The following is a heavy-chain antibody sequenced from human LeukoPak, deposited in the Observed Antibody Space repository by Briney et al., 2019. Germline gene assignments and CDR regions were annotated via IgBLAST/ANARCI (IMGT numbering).Heavy chain of an antibody. J-gene: IGHJ4*02. CDR2: IIPILGIA. CDR1: GGTFSSYA. D-gene: IGHD3-3*01. Sequence: SVEVSCKASGGTFSSYAISWVRQAPGQGLEWMGRIIPILGIANYAQKFQGRVTITADKSTSTAYMELSSLRSEDTAVYYCARMTGRNSGYYTLFDYWGQGTLVTVSS. CDR3: ARMTGRNSGYYTLFDY. V-gene: IGHV1-69*04.